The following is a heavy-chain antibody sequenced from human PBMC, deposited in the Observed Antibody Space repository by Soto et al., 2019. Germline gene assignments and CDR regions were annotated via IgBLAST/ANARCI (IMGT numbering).Heavy chain of an antibody. Sequence: PSETLSLTCPVSGGSISRYYWSWIRQPPGKGLEWIGYIYHSGSTYYNPSLKSRVTISVDRSKNQFSLKLSSVTAADTAVYYCARVPGPWGQGTLVTVSS. CDR1: GGSISRYY. CDR2: IYHSGST. CDR3: ARVPGP. V-gene: IGHV4-59*12. D-gene: IGHD7-27*01. J-gene: IGHJ5*02.